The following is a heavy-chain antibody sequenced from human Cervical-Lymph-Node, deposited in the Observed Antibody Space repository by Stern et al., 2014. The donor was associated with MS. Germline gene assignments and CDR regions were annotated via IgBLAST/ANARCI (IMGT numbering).Heavy chain of an antibody. Sequence: EDQLVESGGGVLQPGGSLRLSCTASGFTVSRDYMTWVRQAPGKGLEWVSLITNVGSTFYTDSVKGRFTISRDDSKNTVYLHMTSLRAEDTAMYYCARDTSSPERSDWWGQGTLVTVSS. CDR1: GFTVSRDY. V-gene: IGHV3-53*01. CDR3: ARDTSSPERSDW. J-gene: IGHJ4*02. CDR2: ITNVGST. D-gene: IGHD1-1*01.